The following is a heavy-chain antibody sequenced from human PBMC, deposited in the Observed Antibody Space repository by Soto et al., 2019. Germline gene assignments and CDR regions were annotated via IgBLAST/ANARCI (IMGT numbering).Heavy chain of an antibody. CDR1: GGSLSNYG. CDR2: IIPVFGTP. CDR3: ARGDATKIVVTTYYAMDV. J-gene: IGHJ6*02. D-gene: IGHD3-22*01. Sequence: QVQLVQSGAEVKKPGSSVKVSCKASGGSLSNYGISWVRQAPGQGLEWMGAIIPVFGTPNYAQKFQDRVTTPSDESTTTVYMEVRSLSSDDTAVYYCARGDATKIVVTTYYAMDVWGQGATVTVSS. V-gene: IGHV1-69*05.